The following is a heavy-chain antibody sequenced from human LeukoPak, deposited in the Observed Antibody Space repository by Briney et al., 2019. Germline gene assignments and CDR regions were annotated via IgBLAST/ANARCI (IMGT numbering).Heavy chain of an antibody. CDR3: AKPNSGSFLQVFDY. D-gene: IGHD1-26*01. Sequence: GGSLRLSCAASGFTFSSYGMHWVRQAPGKGLEWVAVISYDGSNKYYADSVKGRFTISRDNSKNTLYLQMNSLRAEDTAVYYCAKPNSGSFLQVFDYWGQGTLVTVSS. CDR1: GFTFSSYG. CDR2: ISYDGSNK. J-gene: IGHJ4*02. V-gene: IGHV3-30*18.